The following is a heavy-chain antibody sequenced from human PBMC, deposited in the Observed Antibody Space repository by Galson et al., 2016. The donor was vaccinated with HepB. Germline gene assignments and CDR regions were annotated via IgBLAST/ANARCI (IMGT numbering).Heavy chain of an antibody. Sequence: SVKVSCKASGYTFINYDIHWVRQATGQGLEWMGWINPNSGNRGYAPKFQDRVSLTRNTSTSTAYMELSSLRSEDTAVYYCARELPGRRYCSSSRCAGDDYWGQVTLVSVS. V-gene: IGHV1-8*01. D-gene: IGHD2-2*01. CDR2: INPNSGNR. CDR3: ARELPGRRYCSSSRCAGDDY. CDR1: GYTFINYD. J-gene: IGHJ4*02.